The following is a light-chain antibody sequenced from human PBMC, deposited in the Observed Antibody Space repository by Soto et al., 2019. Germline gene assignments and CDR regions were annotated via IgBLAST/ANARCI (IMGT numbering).Light chain of an antibody. CDR2: GAS. J-gene: IGKJ3*01. CDR3: QQYGSSPLFT. Sequence: EIVLTQSPGTLSLSPGERATLSCRASQSVSSSYLAWYQQKPGQAPRLLIYGASARATGIPDRFSGSGSGTDFTLTISRLEPEDSAVYYCQQYGSSPLFTFGPGTKVAIK. V-gene: IGKV3-20*01. CDR1: QSVSSSY.